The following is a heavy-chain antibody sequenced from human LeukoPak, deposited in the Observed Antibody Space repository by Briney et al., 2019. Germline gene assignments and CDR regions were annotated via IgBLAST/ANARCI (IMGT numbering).Heavy chain of an antibody. CDR3: ARDHGGSG. V-gene: IGHV3-30-3*01. Sequence: GGSLRLSCAASGFTFSSYAMHWVPQAPGKGLEWVAVISYDGSNKYYADSVKGRFTISRDNSKNTLYLQMNSLRAEDTAVYYCARDHGGSGWGQGTLVTVSS. J-gene: IGHJ4*02. CDR2: ISYDGSNK. D-gene: IGHD3-10*01. CDR1: GFTFSSYA.